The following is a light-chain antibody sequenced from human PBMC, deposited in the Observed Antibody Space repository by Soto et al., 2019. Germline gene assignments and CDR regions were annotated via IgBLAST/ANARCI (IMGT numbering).Light chain of an antibody. CDR1: SSNIGANL. J-gene: IGLJ2*01. CDR3: ATWDDSLL. V-gene: IGLV1-44*01. Sequence: QPVLTQPPSASGTPGQRVTISCSGSSSNIGANLVNWYQQFPGTAPKLLIYSNNQRPSGVPDRFSGSKSDTSASLAISGLQSEDEADYYCATWDDSLLFGGGTKVTVL. CDR2: SNN.